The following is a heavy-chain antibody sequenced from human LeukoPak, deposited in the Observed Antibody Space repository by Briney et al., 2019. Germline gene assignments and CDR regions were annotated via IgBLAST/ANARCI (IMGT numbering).Heavy chain of an antibody. Sequence: GASVKVSCKTSGYTFTNYPIHWVRQAPGQRPEWMGWSNAGNGQTTYSQEFQGRVTITRDTSANTAYMELDRLSSDDTAVYYCARERYHGAGAPKLDYWGQGTLVTVSS. CDR2: SNAGNGQT. D-gene: IGHD3-10*01. J-gene: IGHJ4*02. V-gene: IGHV1-3*02. CDR1: GYTFTNYP. CDR3: ARERYHGAGAPKLDY.